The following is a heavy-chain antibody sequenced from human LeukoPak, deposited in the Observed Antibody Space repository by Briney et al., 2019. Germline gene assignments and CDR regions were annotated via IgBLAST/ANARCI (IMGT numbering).Heavy chain of an antibody. D-gene: IGHD1-1*01. CDR1: GFIFSAYA. Sequence: GGSLRLSCSASGFIFSAYAMYWIRQAPGKGLEYVSGISSNGGSSFYADSVKGRFTISRDNSKNTLYLQMSSLRAEDTAVYYCVKITSVTGGDCWGQGTRLTVSS. V-gene: IGHV3-64D*09. CDR2: ISSNGGSS. CDR3: VKITSVTGGDC. J-gene: IGHJ4*02.